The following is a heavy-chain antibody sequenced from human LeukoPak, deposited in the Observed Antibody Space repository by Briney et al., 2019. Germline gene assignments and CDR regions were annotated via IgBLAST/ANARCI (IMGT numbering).Heavy chain of an antibody. D-gene: IGHD3-10*01. J-gene: IGHJ3*02. CDR1: GGSISSSSYY. CDR3: ARLVELDAFDI. V-gene: IGHV4-39*01. CDR2: IYYSGST. Sequence: SETLSLTCTVSGGSISSSSYYWGWLRQPPGKGLEWIGSIYYSGSTYYNPSLKSRVTISVDTSKNQFSLKLSSVTAADTAVYYCARLVELDAFDIWGQGTMVTVSS.